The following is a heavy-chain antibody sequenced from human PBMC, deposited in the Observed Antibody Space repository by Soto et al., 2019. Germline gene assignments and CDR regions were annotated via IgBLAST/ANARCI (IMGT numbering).Heavy chain of an antibody. CDR3: ARGGAPSSGWYPTWFDP. V-gene: IGHV4-61*01. J-gene: IGHJ5*02. D-gene: IGHD6-19*01. CDR2: IYPSGST. Sequence: SETLSLTCTVSGGSVTSCSYYWSWIRQPPGKALEWIGSIYPSGSTNYHPSLKSRVTLSVDTSKNQFSLELSSVTAADTAVYYCARGGAPSSGWYPTWFDPWGQGTLVTVSS. CDR1: GGSVTSCSYY.